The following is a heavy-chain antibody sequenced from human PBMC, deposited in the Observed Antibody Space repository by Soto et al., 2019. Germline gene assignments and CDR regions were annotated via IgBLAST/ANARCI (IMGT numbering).Heavy chain of an antibody. J-gene: IGHJ3*02. CDR2: TYYRSKWYN. Sequence: SQTLSLTCAISGDSVSSNSAAWNLIRQSPSRGLEWLGRTYYRSKWYNDYAVSVKSRITINPDTSKNQFSLQLNSVTPEDTAVYYCARVAVAGPDDAFDIWGQGTMVTVSS. CDR1: GDSVSSNSAA. V-gene: IGHV6-1*01. D-gene: IGHD6-19*01. CDR3: ARVAVAGPDDAFDI.